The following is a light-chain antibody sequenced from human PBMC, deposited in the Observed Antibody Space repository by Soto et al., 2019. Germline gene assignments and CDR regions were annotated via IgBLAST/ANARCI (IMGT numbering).Light chain of an antibody. CDR1: QSVSSN. Sequence: EIVMTQSPATLSVSPGEGATLSCRASQSVSSNLAWYQQKPGQAPRLLIFGASTRATGIPARFSGSGSGTEFTLTIGSLQSEDFAVYYCQQYNNWPVYTFGQGTKLEIK. CDR2: GAS. V-gene: IGKV3-15*01. J-gene: IGKJ2*01. CDR3: QQYNNWPVYT.